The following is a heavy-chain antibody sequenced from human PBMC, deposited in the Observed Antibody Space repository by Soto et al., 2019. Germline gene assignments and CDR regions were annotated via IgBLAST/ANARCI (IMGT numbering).Heavy chain of an antibody. J-gene: IGHJ6*02. D-gene: IGHD6-13*01. CDR2: IKQDGSEE. V-gene: IGHV3-7*01. CDR3: AGIPAAGRRWDV. Sequence: EVQLVESGGGLVQPGGSLRLSCVDSGFTFSSYWMSWVRQAPVKGLEWVGNIKQDGSEENYVDSLKGRFTISRDNAKNSMYLQLNSLRADVTPPYYRAGIPAAGRRWDVWGQGTTAVVSS. CDR1: GFTFSSYW.